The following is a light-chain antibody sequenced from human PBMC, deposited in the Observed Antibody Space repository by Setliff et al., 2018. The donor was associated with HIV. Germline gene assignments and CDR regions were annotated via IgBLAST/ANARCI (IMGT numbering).Light chain of an antibody. Sequence: QSVLAQPPSASGTPGQRVTISCSGSSSNIGKNYVYWYQQVPGTAPKVLIHMDDQRPSGVPDRFSGAKSGTSASLAISGLRSEDEADYYCATWDDSLSVLLFGTGTKGTVL. CDR1: SSNIGKNY. CDR3: ATWDDSLSVLL. J-gene: IGLJ1*01. V-gene: IGLV1-47*01. CDR2: MDD.